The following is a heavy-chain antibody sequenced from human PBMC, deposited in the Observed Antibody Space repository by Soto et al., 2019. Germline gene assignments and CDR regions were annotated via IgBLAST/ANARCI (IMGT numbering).Heavy chain of an antibody. CDR3: ARRAVTTYHFFDY. Sequence: GGSLRLSCATSGFTFSSFDMDWVRQAPGKGLEWVSSIHRASTYIYYADSVRGRFTISRDNAKSSLYLQMNSLTVEDTAVYYCARRAVTTYHFFDYWGQAGLVTVPS. J-gene: IGHJ4*02. CDR2: IHRASTYI. V-gene: IGHV3-21*06. D-gene: IGHD4-17*01. CDR1: GFTFSSFD.